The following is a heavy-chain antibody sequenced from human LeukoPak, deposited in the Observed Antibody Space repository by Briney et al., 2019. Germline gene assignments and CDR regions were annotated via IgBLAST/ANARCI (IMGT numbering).Heavy chain of an antibody. CDR3: ARKRTYYYDSSGRFDY. J-gene: IGHJ4*02. Sequence: GRSLRLSCAASGFTFSSYWMSWVRQAPGKGLEWVANIKQDGSEKYYVDSVKGRFTISRDNAKNSLYLQMNSLRAEDTAVYYCARKRTYYYDSSGRFDYWGQGTLVTVSS. CDR1: GFTFSSYW. CDR2: IKQDGSEK. V-gene: IGHV3-7*01. D-gene: IGHD3-22*01.